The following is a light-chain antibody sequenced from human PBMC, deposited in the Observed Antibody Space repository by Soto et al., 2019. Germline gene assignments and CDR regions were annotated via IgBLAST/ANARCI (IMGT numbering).Light chain of an antibody. CDR3: QQSGSSQST. Sequence: EIVLTQSPGTLSLSPGERATLSCRASQSVSSSYLAWYQQKPGQAPRLLIYGASSRATGIPDRFSGSGSGTDFTLTISRLEPEDFAVYSCQQSGSSQSTFGQGPNLEIK. J-gene: IGKJ2*01. V-gene: IGKV3-20*01. CDR1: QSVSSSY. CDR2: GAS.